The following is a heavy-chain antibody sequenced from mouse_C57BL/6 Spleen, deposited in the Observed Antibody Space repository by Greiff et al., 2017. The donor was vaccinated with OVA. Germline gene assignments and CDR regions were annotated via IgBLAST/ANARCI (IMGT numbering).Heavy chain of an antibody. CDR2: ISSGGSYT. CDR1: GFTFSSYG. J-gene: IGHJ2*01. CDR3: ASYGSSYCFDY. Sequence: EVKVVESGGDLVKPGGSLKLSCAASGFTFSSYGMSWVRQTPDKRLEWVATISSGGSYTYYPDSVKGRFTISRDNAKNTLYLQMSSLKSEDTAMYYCASYGSSYCFDYWGQGTTLTVSS. D-gene: IGHD1-1*01. V-gene: IGHV5-6*01.